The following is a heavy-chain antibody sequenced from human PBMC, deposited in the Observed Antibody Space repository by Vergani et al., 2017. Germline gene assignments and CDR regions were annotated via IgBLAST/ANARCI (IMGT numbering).Heavy chain of an antibody. CDR3: ARGGSVVVAADFDY. CDR1: GGSFSGYY. CDR2: INHSGST. J-gene: IGHJ4*02. V-gene: IGHV4-34*01. D-gene: IGHD2-15*01. Sequence: QVQLQQWGAGLLKPSETLSLTCAVYGGSFSGYYWSWIRQPPGKGLEWIGEINHSGSTNYNPSLKSRVTISVDTSKNQFSLKLSSVPAADTAVYYCARGGSVVVAADFDYWGQGTLVTVSS.